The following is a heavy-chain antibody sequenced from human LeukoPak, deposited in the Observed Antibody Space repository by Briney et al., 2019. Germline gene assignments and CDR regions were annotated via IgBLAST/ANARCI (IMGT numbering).Heavy chain of an antibody. Sequence: GGTLRLSCAASGFTFSSYGMSWVRQAPGKGLEWVSAISGSGGSTYYADSVKGRFTISRDNSKNTPYLQMNSLRAEDTAVYYCARDLYGFDYWGQGTLVTVSS. V-gene: IGHV3-23*01. J-gene: IGHJ4*02. D-gene: IGHD2-2*02. CDR1: GFTFSSYG. CDR2: ISGSGGST. CDR3: ARDLYGFDY.